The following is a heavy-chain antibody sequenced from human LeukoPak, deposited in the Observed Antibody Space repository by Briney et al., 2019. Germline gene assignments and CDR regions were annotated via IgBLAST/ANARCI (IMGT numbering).Heavy chain of an antibody. V-gene: IGHV3-48*03. CDR1: GFTFSSYE. CDR3: ARGVVPAANVDFGFDY. J-gene: IGHJ4*02. Sequence: GGSLRLSCAASGFTFSSYEMNWVRQAPGKGLEWVSYISSSGSTIYYADSVKGRFTISRDNAKNSLYLQMNSLRAEDTAVYYCARGVVPAANVDFGFDYWGQGTLVTISS. D-gene: IGHD2-2*01. CDR2: ISSSGSTI.